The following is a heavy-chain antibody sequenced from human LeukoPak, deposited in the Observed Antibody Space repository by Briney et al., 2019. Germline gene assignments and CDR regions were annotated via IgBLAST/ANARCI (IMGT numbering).Heavy chain of an antibody. CDR1: GFTFSNYN. CDR3: ATEGNWGSNFDY. CDR2: ISSSSRAT. J-gene: IGHJ4*02. D-gene: IGHD7-27*01. V-gene: IGHV3-48*04. Sequence: GGSLRLSCTASGFTFSNYNMNWVRQAPGKGLEWVSYISSSSRATYYADSVKGRFTISRDNAKNSLYLQMNSLRAEDTAVYYCATEGNWGSNFDYWGQGTLVTVSS.